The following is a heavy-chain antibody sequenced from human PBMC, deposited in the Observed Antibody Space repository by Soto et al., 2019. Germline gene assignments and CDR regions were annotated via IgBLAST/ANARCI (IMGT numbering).Heavy chain of an antibody. CDR1: GYTFTGYY. Sequence: ASVKVSCKASGYTFTGYYMHWVRQAPGQGLEWMGWINPNSGGTNYAQKFQGWVTMTRDTSISTAYMELSRLRSDDTAVHYCARAGDTANPPDYWGQGTLVTVSS. V-gene: IGHV1-2*04. J-gene: IGHJ4*02. CDR3: ARAGDTANPPDY. CDR2: INPNSGGT. D-gene: IGHD5-18*01.